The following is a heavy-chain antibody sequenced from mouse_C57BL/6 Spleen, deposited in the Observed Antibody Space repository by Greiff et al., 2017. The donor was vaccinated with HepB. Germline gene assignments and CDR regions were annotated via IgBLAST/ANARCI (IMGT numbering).Heavy chain of an antibody. CDR1: GYTFTSYW. CDR3: ASGSSLYYYAMDY. J-gene: IGHJ4*01. Sequence: QVHVKQPGAELVKPGASVKVSCKASGYTFTSYWMHWVKQRPGQGLEWIGRIHPSDSDTNYNQKFKGKATLTVDKSSSTAYMQLSSLTSEDSAVYYCASGSSLYYYAMDYWGQGTSVTVSS. D-gene: IGHD1-1*01. V-gene: IGHV1-74*01. CDR2: IHPSDSDT.